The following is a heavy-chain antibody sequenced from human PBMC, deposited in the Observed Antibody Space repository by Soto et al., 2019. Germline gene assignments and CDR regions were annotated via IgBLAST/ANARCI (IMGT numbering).Heavy chain of an antibody. Sequence: GGSLRLSCAASGFSFSSHWMSWVRQAPGKGLEWLANIKQDGSEKYYVDSVKGRFTISRDNAKNSLYLQMNSLRAEDTAVYYCARDGDWNWDHWGQGALVTVSS. CDR2: IKQDGSEK. CDR3: ARDGDWNWDH. J-gene: IGHJ4*02. D-gene: IGHD1-7*01. V-gene: IGHV3-7*01. CDR1: GFSFSSHW.